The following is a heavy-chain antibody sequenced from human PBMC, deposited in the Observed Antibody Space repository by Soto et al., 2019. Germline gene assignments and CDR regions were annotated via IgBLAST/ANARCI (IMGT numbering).Heavy chain of an antibody. Sequence: PRDSLKISCKGSGNSFVSNWIAWVRQMPGKGLEWMGIIYPGNSDTRYSPSFQGQVIISADTSISTAYLQWSSLKASDTAIYYCARVTNWNFEYWGQGILVTVSS. D-gene: IGHD1-20*01. J-gene: IGHJ4*02. CDR3: ARVTNWNFEY. V-gene: IGHV5-51*01. CDR1: GNSFVSNW. CDR2: IYPGNSDT.